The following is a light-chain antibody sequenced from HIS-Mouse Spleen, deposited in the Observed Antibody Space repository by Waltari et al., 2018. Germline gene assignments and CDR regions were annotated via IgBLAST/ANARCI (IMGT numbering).Light chain of an antibody. V-gene: IGLV3-19*01. Sequence: SSELTQDPAVSVALGQTVRITCQGDSLRSYYASWYQQKPGQAPVLVIYGKINRPSGIPDRFSGSSSGNTASLTITGAQAEDEADYYCNSRDSSGNHLNWVFGGGTKLTVL. J-gene: IGLJ3*02. CDR2: GKI. CDR1: SLRSYY. CDR3: NSRDSSGNHLNWV.